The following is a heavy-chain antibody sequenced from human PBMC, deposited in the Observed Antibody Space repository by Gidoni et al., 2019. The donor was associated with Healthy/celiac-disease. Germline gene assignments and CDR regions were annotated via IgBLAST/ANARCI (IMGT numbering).Heavy chain of an antibody. V-gene: IGHV3-30-3*01. J-gene: IGHJ3*02. CDR3: ARDGGTIEQLDAFDI. D-gene: IGHD1-1*01. Sequence: QVQLVESGGGVVQPGRSLRLSCAASGFTFSSYAMHWVRQAPGKGLEWVAVISYDGSNKYYADSVKGRFTISRDNSKNTLYLQMNSLRAEDTAVYYCARDGGTIEQLDAFDIWGQGTMVTVSS. CDR2: ISYDGSNK. CDR1: GFTFSSYA.